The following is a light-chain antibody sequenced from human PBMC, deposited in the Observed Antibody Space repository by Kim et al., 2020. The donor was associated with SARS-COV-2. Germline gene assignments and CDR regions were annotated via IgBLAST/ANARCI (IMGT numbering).Light chain of an antibody. CDR2: AAS. CDR3: QQSYSTPLT. V-gene: IGKV1-39*01. Sequence: DIQMTQSPSSLSASVGDRVTITCRASQSISSYLDWYQQKPGQAPKLLIYAASTLQSGVPSRFSGSTSGTDFTLTISSLQPEDFATYYCQQSYSTPLTFGGGTKVDIK. CDR1: QSISSY. J-gene: IGKJ4*01.